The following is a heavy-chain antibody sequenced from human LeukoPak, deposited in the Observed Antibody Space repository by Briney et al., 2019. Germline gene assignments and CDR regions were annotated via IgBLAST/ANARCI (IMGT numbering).Heavy chain of an antibody. CDR3: AKDLGGESNYFDY. Sequence: GRSLRLSCAASGFTFDDYAMHWVRQAPGKGLEWVSGISWNSGSIGYADSVKGRFTISRDNAKNSLYLQMNSLRAEDTALYYCAKDLGGESNYFDYWGQGTLVTVSS. J-gene: IGHJ4*02. CDR1: GFTFDDYA. CDR2: ISWNSGSI. D-gene: IGHD3-10*01. V-gene: IGHV3-9*01.